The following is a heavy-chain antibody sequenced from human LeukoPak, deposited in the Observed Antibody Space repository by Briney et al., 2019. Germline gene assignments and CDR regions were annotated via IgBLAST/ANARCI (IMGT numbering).Heavy chain of an antibody. V-gene: IGHV3-74*01. CDR2: IKSDGRT. D-gene: IGHD3-22*01. CDR3: ARAPSEIGGYYPEYFRH. J-gene: IGHJ1*01. Sequence: GGSLRLSCAAAGFTFSNYWMHWVRQAPGKGLVWVSRIKSDGRTNYADSVKGRFTSSRDNAKNTVSLQMNSLRAEDTGVYYCARAPSEIGGYYPEYFRHWGQGTLVTVSS. CDR1: GFTFSNYW.